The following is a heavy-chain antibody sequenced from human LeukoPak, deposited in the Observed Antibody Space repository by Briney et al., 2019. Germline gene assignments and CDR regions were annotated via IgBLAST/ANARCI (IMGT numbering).Heavy chain of an antibody. J-gene: IGHJ3*02. CDR3: ATTQWLVDAFDI. Sequence: PEGSLRLSCAASGFTFSSYAMSWVRQAPGKGLEWVSAISGSGGSTYYADSVKGRFTISRDNSKNTLYLQMNSLRAEDTAVYYCATTQWLVDAFDIWGQGTMVTVSS. V-gene: IGHV3-23*01. D-gene: IGHD6-19*01. CDR2: ISGSGGST. CDR1: GFTFSSYA.